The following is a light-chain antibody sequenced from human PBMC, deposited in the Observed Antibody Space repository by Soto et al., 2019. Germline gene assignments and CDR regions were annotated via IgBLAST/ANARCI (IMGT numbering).Light chain of an antibody. Sequence: VLTQSPATLSFSPGESATVSCTAIQSVSGSYLAWYQQKPGQAPRLLIYSASSRATGIPDRFSGSGSGTDFTLTISRLEPEDFAVYYCQQYGNSPYTFGQGTK. CDR3: QQYGNSPYT. V-gene: IGKV3-20*01. CDR1: QSVSGSY. CDR2: SAS. J-gene: IGKJ2*01.